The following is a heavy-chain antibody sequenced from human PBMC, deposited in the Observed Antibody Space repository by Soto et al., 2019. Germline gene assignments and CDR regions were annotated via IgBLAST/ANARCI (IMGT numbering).Heavy chain of an antibody. V-gene: IGHV3-23*01. CDR2: ISGGGDTT. D-gene: IGHD3-10*01. J-gene: IGHJ4*02. CDR3: AKGRGGSGSLTPRVDF. Sequence: EVQLLDSGGGLVQPGGSLSLSCAASGFTFNNYAMTWVRQAPGKGLEWVSAISGGGDTTSYADSVKGRFTVSRGGSKNTLYLQMSSLRAADTALYYCAKGRGGSGSLTPRVDFWGQGTLVTVSS. CDR1: GFTFNNYA.